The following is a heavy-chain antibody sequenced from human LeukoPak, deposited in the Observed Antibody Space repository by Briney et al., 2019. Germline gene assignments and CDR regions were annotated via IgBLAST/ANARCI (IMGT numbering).Heavy chain of an antibody. CDR1: GGSISSGGYY. D-gene: IGHD3-22*01. J-gene: IGHJ2*01. V-gene: IGHV4-31*03. Sequence: SETLSLTCTVSGGSISSGGYYWSWIRQDPGKGPEWIGNNNYSGGTYYNPSLKSRVTISVDTSKNQFSLKLSSVTAADTAVYYCARDRRYYYDSSGYYYVGWYFDLWGRGTLVTVSS. CDR3: ARDRRYYYDSSGYYYVGWYFDL. CDR2: NNYSGGT.